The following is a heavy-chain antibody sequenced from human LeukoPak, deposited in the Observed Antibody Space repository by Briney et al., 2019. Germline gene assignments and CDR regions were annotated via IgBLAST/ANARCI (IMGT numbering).Heavy chain of an antibody. J-gene: IGHJ6*02. D-gene: IGHD1-1*01. CDR3: ARGKWNHYGMDV. CDR1: GDIVSSNSAA. V-gene: IGHV6-1*01. CDR2: TYYGPKWYN. Sequence: SQTISLTCAISGDIVSSNSAAWNWIRQSPSRGLEWLGRTYYGPKWYNDYGVSVKSRITINADTSKNQFSLQLNFVTPEDTAVYYCARGKWNHYGMDVWGQGTTVTVSS.